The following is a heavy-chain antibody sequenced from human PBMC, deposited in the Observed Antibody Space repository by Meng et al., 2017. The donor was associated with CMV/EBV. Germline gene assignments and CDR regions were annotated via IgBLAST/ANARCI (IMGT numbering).Heavy chain of an antibody. CDR1: GYTFTGYY. Sequence: ASVKVSCKASGYTFTGYYMHWVRQAPGQGLEWMGWINPNSGGTNYAQKLQGRVTMTRDTSISTAYMELSRLRSDDTAVYYCASLGNYYDSSGYQSPSDYYYGMDVWGQGTTVTVSS. D-gene: IGHD3-22*01. V-gene: IGHV1-2*02. CDR2: INPNSGGT. J-gene: IGHJ6*02. CDR3: ASLGNYYDSSGYQSPSDYYYGMDV.